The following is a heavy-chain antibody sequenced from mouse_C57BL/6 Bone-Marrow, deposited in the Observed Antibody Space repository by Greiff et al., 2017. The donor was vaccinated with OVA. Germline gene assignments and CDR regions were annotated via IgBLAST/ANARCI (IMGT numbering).Heavy chain of an antibody. J-gene: IGHJ3*01. Sequence: VQLQQSGAELVKPGASVKISCKASGYAFRSYWMNWVKQRPGKGLEWIGQIYPGDGDTNYNGKFKGKATLTADKSSSTAYMQLSSRTSEDSAVYFCARTGDTWFAYWGQGTLVTVSA. D-gene: IGHD3-3*01. CDR2: IYPGDGDT. V-gene: IGHV1-80*01. CDR1: GYAFRSYW. CDR3: ARTGDTWFAY.